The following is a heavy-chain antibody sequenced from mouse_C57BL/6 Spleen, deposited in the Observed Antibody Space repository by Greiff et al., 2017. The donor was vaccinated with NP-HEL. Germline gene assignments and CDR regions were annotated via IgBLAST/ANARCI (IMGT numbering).Heavy chain of an antibody. Sequence: VQLQQSGAELVKPGASVKMSCKASGYTFTSYWITWVKQRPGQGLEWIGDIYPGSGSTNYNEKFKSKATLTVDTSSSTAYMQLSSLTSEDSAVYYCAYSNYVHWYFDVWGTGTTVTVAS. D-gene: IGHD2-5*01. CDR2: IYPGSGST. CDR1: GYTFTSYW. J-gene: IGHJ1*03. V-gene: IGHV1-55*01. CDR3: AYSNYVHWYFDV.